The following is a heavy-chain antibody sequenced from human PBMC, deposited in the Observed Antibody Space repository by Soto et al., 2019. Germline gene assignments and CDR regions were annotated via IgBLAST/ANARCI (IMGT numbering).Heavy chain of an antibody. Sequence: SETLSLTCTVSGGSISSYYWSWIRQPPGKGLEWIGYIYYSGSTNYNPSLKSRVTISVDTSKNQFSLKLSSVTAADTAVYYCARVPAFSGDYGAWGQGTLVTVSS. J-gene: IGHJ4*01. D-gene: IGHD2-21*01. V-gene: IGHV4-59*01. CDR2: IYYSGST. CDR3: ARVPAFSGDYGA. CDR1: GGSISSYY.